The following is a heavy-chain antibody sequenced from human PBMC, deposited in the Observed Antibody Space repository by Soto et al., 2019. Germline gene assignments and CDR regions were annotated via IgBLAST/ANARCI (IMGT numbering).Heavy chain of an antibody. D-gene: IGHD2-21*02. Sequence: QAQLVQSGAEGKKPGASVRVSCKTSGYPFTDYFIHWVRQAPGQGLEWMGIISLYHHSTSYAQKFQGRLTVTADTSTTTVYMDLSSLTSEESAVYWCARELYSCGGDCPYYMDYWGQGTLVTVSS. V-gene: IGHV1-46*01. J-gene: IGHJ4*02. CDR1: GYPFTDYF. CDR2: ISLYHHST. CDR3: ARELYSCGGDCPYYMDY.